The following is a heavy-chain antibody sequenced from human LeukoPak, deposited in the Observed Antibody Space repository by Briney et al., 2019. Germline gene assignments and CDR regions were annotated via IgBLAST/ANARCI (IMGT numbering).Heavy chain of an antibody. J-gene: IGHJ5*02. Sequence: GGSLRLSCAASGFTFSSHDMTWVPQAPGRGLEWVSSIRPSCDNTYYGDSVKGRFTIPRDNSKNTVYLQMNNMRVDDTAVYYCARVAGSHWFDPWGQGTLVTVSS. CDR2: IRPSCDNT. D-gene: IGHD6-19*01. V-gene: IGHV3-23*01. CDR1: GFTFSSHD. CDR3: ARVAGSHWFDP.